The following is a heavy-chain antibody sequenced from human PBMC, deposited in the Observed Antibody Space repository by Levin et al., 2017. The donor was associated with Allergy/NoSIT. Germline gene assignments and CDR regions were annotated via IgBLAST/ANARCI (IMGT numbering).Heavy chain of an antibody. CDR3: ARVGVTMVPDHVTP. D-gene: IGHD3-10*01. CDR1: GFTFSSYS. CDR2: ISSSSSYI. J-gene: IGHJ5*02. Sequence: NTGGSLRLSCAASGFTFSSYSMNWVRQAPGKGLEWVSSISSSSSYIYYADSVKGRFTISRDNAKNSLYLQMNSLRAEDTAVYYCARVGVTMVPDHVTPWGQGTLVTVSS. V-gene: IGHV3-21*01.